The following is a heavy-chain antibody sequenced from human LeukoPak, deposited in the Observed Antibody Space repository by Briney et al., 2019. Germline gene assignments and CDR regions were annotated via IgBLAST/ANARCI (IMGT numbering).Heavy chain of an antibody. CDR1: GYSISSGYY. D-gene: IGHD3-10*01. CDR3: ARDRYGSGSYYIPGAFDV. J-gene: IGHJ3*01. CDR2: MYHSGNT. V-gene: IGHV4-38-2*02. Sequence: SETLSLTCAVSGYSISSGYYWGWIRQPPGKGLEWIGSMYHSGNTFYNPSLKSRVTISVDTSKNQFSLKLSSVTAADTAVYYCARDRYGSGSYYIPGAFDVWGQGTMVTVSS.